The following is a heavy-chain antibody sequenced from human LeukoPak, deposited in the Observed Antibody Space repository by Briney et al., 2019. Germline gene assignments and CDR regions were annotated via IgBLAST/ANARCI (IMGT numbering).Heavy chain of an antibody. V-gene: IGHV3-21*01. D-gene: IGHD3-22*01. CDR3: ARTGNYYDSSGYPDYYYYGMDV. CDR1: GFAFSNYA. Sequence: PGGSLRLSCAASGFAFSNYAMAWVRQAPGKEPEWVSVITGGGADTYQIDSVKGRFTISRDNAKNSLYLQMNSLRAEDTAVYYCARTGNYYDSSGYPDYYYYGMDVWGQGTTVTVSS. J-gene: IGHJ6*02. CDR2: ITGGGADT.